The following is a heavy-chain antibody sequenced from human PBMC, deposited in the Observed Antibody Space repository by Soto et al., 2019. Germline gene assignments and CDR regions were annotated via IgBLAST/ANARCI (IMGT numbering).Heavy chain of an antibody. CDR1: GFTFSSYA. D-gene: IGHD3-22*01. J-gene: IGHJ4*02. CDR3: VKDVAKRYYDSSGYLSYY. Sequence: GSLRLSCSASGFTFSSYAMHWVLQARVKGLEYVSAISSNGGSTYYADSVKGRFTISRDNSKNTLYLQMSSLRAEDTAVYYCVKDVAKRYYDSSGYLSYYWGQGTLVTVSS. CDR2: ISSNGGST. V-gene: IGHV3-64D*06.